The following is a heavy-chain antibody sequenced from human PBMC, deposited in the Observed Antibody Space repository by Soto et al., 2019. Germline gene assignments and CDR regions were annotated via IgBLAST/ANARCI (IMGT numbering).Heavy chain of an antibody. CDR1: GGSISRGDYY. D-gene: IGHD4-17*01. V-gene: IGHV4-30-4*01. J-gene: IGHJ3*02. Sequence: QVQLQESGPGLVKPSQTLSLTGTVSGGSISRGDYYWSWIRQPPGKGLEWIGYIYYSGSTYYNPSLKSRVTISVDTSKNQFSLKLSSVTAADTAVYYCASQTTVTQAGAFDIWGQGTMVTVSS. CDR2: IYYSGST. CDR3: ASQTTVTQAGAFDI.